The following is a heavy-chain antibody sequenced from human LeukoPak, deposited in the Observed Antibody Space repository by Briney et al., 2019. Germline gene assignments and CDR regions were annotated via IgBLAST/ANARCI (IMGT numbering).Heavy chain of an antibody. CDR2: INEDGREK. Sequence: GGSLRLSCAASGFTFSSYRMSWVRQAPGRGREWVANINEDGREKYYVDSAKGRFTISRDNAKNSLYLQMNSLRAEDTAVYYCARDTRVAPTEGFDYWGQGILVTVSS. CDR3: ARDTRVAPTEGFDY. V-gene: IGHV3-7*01. J-gene: IGHJ4*02. D-gene: IGHD2-15*01. CDR1: GFTFSSYR.